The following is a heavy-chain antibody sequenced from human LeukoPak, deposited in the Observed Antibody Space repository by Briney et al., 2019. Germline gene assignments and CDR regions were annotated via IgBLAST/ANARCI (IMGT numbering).Heavy chain of an antibody. CDR2: IYYSGST. V-gene: IGHV4-39*01. J-gene: IGHJ4*02. D-gene: IGHD2-8*02. CDR1: GGSISSSSYY. Sequence: SETLSLTCTVSGGSISSSSYYWGWIRQPPGKGLEWIGSIYYSGSTYYNPSLKSRVTISVDTSKNQFSLKLSSVTAADTAVYCCARHGLWQPYWFDYWGQGTLVTVSS. CDR3: ARHGLWQPYWFDY.